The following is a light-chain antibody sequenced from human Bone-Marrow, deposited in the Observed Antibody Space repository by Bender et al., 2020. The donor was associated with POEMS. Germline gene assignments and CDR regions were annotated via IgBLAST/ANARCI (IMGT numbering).Light chain of an antibody. Sequence: QSALSQPASVSGSPGQSITISCSGTSSDVGRYAYVSWYQQHPGKAPKLIIYEVTKRPSGVPARFSGSKSGNTASLTISGLQAEDEGDYYCSSFTSRHIYVFGPGTKVTVL. CDR1: SSDVGRYAY. CDR3: SSFTSRHIYV. J-gene: IGLJ1*01. V-gene: IGLV2-14*01. CDR2: EVT.